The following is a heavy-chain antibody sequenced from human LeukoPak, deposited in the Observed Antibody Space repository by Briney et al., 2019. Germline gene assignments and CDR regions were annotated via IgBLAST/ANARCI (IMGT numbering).Heavy chain of an antibody. Sequence: GGSLRLSCAASGFTFSSYWMSWVRQAPGKGLEWVANIKQDGSEKYYVDSVKGRFTISRDNARNSLYLQMNSLRAEDTAVYYCAREHSGYDFPGRDYYYMDVWGKGTTVTVSS. J-gene: IGHJ6*03. D-gene: IGHD5-12*01. V-gene: IGHV3-7*01. CDR3: AREHSGYDFPGRDYYYMDV. CDR1: GFTFSSYW. CDR2: IKQDGSEK.